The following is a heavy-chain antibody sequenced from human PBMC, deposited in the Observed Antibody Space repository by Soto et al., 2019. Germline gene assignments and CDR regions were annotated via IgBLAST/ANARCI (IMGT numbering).Heavy chain of an antibody. Sequence: QVQLQESGPGLVKPSETLSLTCTVSGGSISNYYWSWIRQPPGKGLEWIGYIYSSGSTNYNPSLKSRVPISVDTSKNQFSLKLSSVTAADTAVYFCARMPVTMVRGVARYGMDVWGQGTTVTVSS. D-gene: IGHD3-10*01. V-gene: IGHV4-59*01. CDR3: ARMPVTMVRGVARYGMDV. CDR1: GGSISNYY. CDR2: IYSSGST. J-gene: IGHJ6*02.